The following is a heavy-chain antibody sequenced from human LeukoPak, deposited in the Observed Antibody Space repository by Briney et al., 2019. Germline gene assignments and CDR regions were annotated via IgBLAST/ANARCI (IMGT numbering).Heavy chain of an antibody. V-gene: IGHV1-3*01. J-gene: IGHJ6*02. CDR3: ARDPDIVVVVAATPGDYYYGLDV. CDR1: GYTFTSYA. D-gene: IGHD2-15*01. Sequence: GASVKVSCKASGYTFTSYAMHWVRQAPGQRLEWMGWINAGNGNTKYSQKFQGRVTITRDTSASTAYMELSSLRSEDTAVYYCARDPDIVVVVAATPGDYYYGLDVWGQGTTVTVSS. CDR2: INAGNGNT.